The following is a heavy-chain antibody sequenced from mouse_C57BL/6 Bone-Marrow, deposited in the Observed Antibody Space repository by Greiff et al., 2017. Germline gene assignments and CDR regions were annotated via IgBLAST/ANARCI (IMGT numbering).Heavy chain of an antibody. CDR2: INPGSGGT. CDR1: GYAFTNYL. CDR3: ARYIFFYDSSMDY. V-gene: IGHV1-54*01. J-gene: IGHJ4*01. Sequence: QVQLQQSGAELVRPGTSVKVSCKASGYAFTNYLIEWVKQRPGQGLEWIGVINPGSGGTNYNEKFKGKATLTADKSSSTAYMQLSSLTSEDSAVYFCARYIFFYDSSMDYWGQGTSVTVSS. D-gene: IGHD2-4*01.